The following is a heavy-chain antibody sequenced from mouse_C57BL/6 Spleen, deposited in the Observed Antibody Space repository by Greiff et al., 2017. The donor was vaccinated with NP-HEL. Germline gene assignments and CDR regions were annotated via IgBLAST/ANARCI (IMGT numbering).Heavy chain of an antibody. CDR3: ARDTTVGFAY. D-gene: IGHD1-3*01. CDR2: IYPGSGNT. Sequence: QVQLQQSGPELVKPGASVKISCKASGYSFTSYYIHWVKQRPGQGLEWIGWIYPGSGNTKYNEKFKGKATLTADTSSSTAYMQLSSLTSEDSAVYYCARDTTVGFAYWGQGTLVTVSA. CDR1: GYSFTSYY. V-gene: IGHV1-66*01. J-gene: IGHJ3*01.